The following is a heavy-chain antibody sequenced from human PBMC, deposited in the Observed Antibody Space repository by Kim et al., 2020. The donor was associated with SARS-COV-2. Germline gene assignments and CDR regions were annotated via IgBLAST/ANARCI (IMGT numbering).Heavy chain of an antibody. CDR2: T. CDR3: ARHSSLGDLDS. J-gene: IGHJ4*02. V-gene: IGHV5-51*01. D-gene: IGHD1-26*01. Sequence: TRYSPSFQRPVTISADKSISTAYLPWSSLKASDTAMYYCARHSSLGDLDSWGQGTLVTVSS.